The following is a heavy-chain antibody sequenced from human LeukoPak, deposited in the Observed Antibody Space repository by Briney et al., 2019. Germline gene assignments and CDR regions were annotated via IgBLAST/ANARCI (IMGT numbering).Heavy chain of an antibody. J-gene: IGHJ5*02. Sequence: QPGRSLRLSCAASGFTFSSYGMHWVRQAPGKGLEWVSAISGSGGSTYYADSVKGRFTISRDNSKNTLYLQMNSLRAEDTAVYYCAKASCSSTSCYVLNWFDPWGQGTLVTVSS. D-gene: IGHD2-2*01. CDR3: AKASCSSTSCYVLNWFDP. CDR2: ISGSGGST. CDR1: GFTFSSYG. V-gene: IGHV3-23*01.